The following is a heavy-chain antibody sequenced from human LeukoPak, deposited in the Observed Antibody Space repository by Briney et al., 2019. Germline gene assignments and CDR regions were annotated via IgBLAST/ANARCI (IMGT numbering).Heavy chain of an antibody. J-gene: IGHJ5*02. CDR3: ARSIGSSWYNWFDP. CDR2: IYTSGST. Sequence: PSETLSLTCTVSGGSISSGSYYWSWIRQPAGKGLEWIGRIYTSGSTNYNPSLKSRVTISVDTSKNQFSLNLSSVTAADTAVYYCARSIGSSWYNWFDPWGQGTLVTVSS. V-gene: IGHV4-61*02. D-gene: IGHD6-13*01. CDR1: GGSISSGSYY.